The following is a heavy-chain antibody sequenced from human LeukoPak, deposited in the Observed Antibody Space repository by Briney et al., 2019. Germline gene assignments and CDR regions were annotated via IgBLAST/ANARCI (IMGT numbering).Heavy chain of an antibody. J-gene: IGHJ4*02. V-gene: IGHV3-11*01. Sequence: GGSLRLSCAASGFTFSDYYMSWIRQAPGKGLEWVSYISSSGSTIYYADSVKGRFTISRDNAKNSLYLQMNSLRAEDTAVYYCAKATSDSSGIIPFDYWGQGTLVTVSS. D-gene: IGHD3-22*01. CDR3: AKATSDSSGIIPFDY. CDR1: GFTFSDYY. CDR2: ISSSGSTI.